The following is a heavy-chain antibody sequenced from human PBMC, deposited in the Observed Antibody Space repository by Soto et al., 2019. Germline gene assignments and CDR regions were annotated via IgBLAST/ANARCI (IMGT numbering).Heavy chain of an antibody. V-gene: IGHV3-30-3*01. J-gene: IGHJ4*02. CDR1: GFPFSDYS. CDR2: ISYHGTKK. Sequence: PGGSLRLSCTASGFPFSDYSMHLVRQSPGKGLDWVAFISYHGTKKYYADSVKGRFTISRDNSNNTLFLQMNGLRVDDKAVYYCARDLVSSNPSYFDYWGQGTLVTVSS. D-gene: IGHD6-13*01. CDR3: ARDLVSSNPSYFDY.